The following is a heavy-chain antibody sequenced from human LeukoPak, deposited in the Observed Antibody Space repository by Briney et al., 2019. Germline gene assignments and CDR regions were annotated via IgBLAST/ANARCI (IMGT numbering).Heavy chain of an antibody. CDR3: AKLVDSSGYYSYDAFDI. J-gene: IGHJ3*02. CDR1: GFTFSSYG. Sequence: GRSLRLSGAASGFTFSSYGMHWVRQAPGKGLEWVAVISYDGSNKYYADSVKGRFTISRDNSKNTLYLQMNSLRAEDTAVYYCAKLVDSSGYYSYDAFDIWGQGTMVTVSS. V-gene: IGHV3-30*18. D-gene: IGHD3-22*01. CDR2: ISYDGSNK.